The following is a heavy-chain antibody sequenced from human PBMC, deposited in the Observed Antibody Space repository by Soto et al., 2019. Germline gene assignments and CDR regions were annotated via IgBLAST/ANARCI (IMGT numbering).Heavy chain of an antibody. J-gene: IGHJ6*03. CDR2: IYYSGTT. V-gene: IGHV4-31*03. Sequence: QVQLQESGPGMVKPSQTLSLTCTVSGGSISSGDYHWSWIRQHPGKGLEWIGYIYYSGTTYYNPSLKSRVTISVDTAKNQFSRKLSCVTAADTAVYYCEREVIVVVPAARYMDVWGKGTTVTVSS. CDR3: EREVIVVVPAARYMDV. CDR1: GGSISSGDYH. D-gene: IGHD2-2*01.